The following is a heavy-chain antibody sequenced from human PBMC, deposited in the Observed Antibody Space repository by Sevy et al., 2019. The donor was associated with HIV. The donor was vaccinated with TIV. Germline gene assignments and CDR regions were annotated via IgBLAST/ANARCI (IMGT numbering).Heavy chain of an antibody. D-gene: IGHD3-10*01. CDR3: AKVYYYDSGTVIPRGMDV. CDR2: ISGSGLST. CDR1: GFTFSGYA. V-gene: IGHV3-23*01. Sequence: GGSLRLSCSASGFTFSGYAMSWVRQAPGKGLEWVSAISGSGLSTNYAASVRGRFTISRDISKTTLYLQMNSLRAEDTAVYYCAKVYYYDSGTVIPRGMDVWGQGTTVTVSS. J-gene: IGHJ6*02.